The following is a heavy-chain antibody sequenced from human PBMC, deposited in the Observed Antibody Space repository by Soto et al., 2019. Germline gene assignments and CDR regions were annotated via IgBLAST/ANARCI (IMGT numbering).Heavy chain of an antibody. J-gene: IGHJ3*02. V-gene: IGHV2-5*01. CDR1: GFSLSTSGVG. CDR2: IYWNDDK. D-gene: IGHD3-22*01. CDR3: AHTGYYDSSGCAFDI. Sequence: QITLKESGPTLVKPTQTLTLTCTFSGFSLSTSGVGVGWIRQPPGKALEWLALIYWNDDKRYSPSLKSRLTITKDTSKNQVVLTMTNMDPVDTATYYCAHTGYYDSSGCAFDIWGQGTMVTVSS.